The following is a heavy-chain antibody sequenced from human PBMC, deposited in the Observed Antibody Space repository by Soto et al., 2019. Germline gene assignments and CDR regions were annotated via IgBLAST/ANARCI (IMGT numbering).Heavy chain of an antibody. J-gene: IGHJ4*02. V-gene: IGHV1-58*02. Sequence: ASVKVSCKASGFTFTSSAMQWVRQARGQRLEWIGWIVVGSDNTNYAQKFQERVTITRDLSTNTIYMDLSGLRSEDTAVYYCAREPNYFDYWGQGTLVTVSS. CDR3: AREPNYFDY. CDR2: IVVGSDNT. CDR1: GFTFTSSA.